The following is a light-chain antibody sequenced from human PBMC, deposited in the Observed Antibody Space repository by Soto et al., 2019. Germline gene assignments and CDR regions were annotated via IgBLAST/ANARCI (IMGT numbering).Light chain of an antibody. Sequence: IVMTQSPATLSVSPGGGATLSYGASQSIGNKLAWYQHKPGQAPRVLIYDTSTRAAGIPARFSGSGSETKFTLTIITLQSEDFAVYYCQQYNNWPRTFGQVTKVDIK. CDR1: QSIGNK. CDR3: QQYNNWPRT. CDR2: DTS. J-gene: IGKJ1*01. V-gene: IGKV3-15*01.